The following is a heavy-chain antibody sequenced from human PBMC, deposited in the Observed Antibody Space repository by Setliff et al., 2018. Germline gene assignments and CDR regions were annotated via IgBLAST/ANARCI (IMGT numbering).Heavy chain of an antibody. D-gene: IGHD3-16*02. CDR1: GATFSSYA. CDR3: ARVKAPALYYYMDV. CDR2: IIPIFGTA. Sequence: SVKVSCKASGATFSSYAISWVRQAPGQGLEWMGRIIPIFGTANYAQKFQGRVTITADKSTSTAYMELSSLRSDDTAVYYCARVKAPALYYYMDVWGKGTTVTVSS. V-gene: IGHV1-69*06. J-gene: IGHJ6*03.